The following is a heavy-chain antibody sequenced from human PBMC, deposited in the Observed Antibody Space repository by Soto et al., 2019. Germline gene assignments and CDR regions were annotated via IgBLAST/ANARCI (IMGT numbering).Heavy chain of an antibody. J-gene: IGHJ4*02. CDR1: GFTFSTYS. CDR2: INTDSHYI. V-gene: IGHV3-21*01. D-gene: IGHD2-2*01. Sequence: EVQLVASGGGLVKPGESLRLSCAASGFTFSTYSMNWVRQPPGKGLEWVSSINTDSHYIYYADSVKGRFTISRDNAEHSLYLQITNLGAEDTAIYYCARNVPGANSPFEYWGLGTLVTVSS. CDR3: ARNVPGANSPFEY.